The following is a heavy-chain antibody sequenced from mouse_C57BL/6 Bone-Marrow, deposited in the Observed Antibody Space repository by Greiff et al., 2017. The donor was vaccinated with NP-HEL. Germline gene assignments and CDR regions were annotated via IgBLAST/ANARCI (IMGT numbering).Heavy chain of an antibody. CDR2: ISSGGRYT. Sequence: EVKLVESGGDLVKPGGSLKLSCAASGFTFSSYGMSWVRQTPDKRLEWVATISSGGRYTYYPDSVKGRFTSSRDKSKNSLYLQMSSLKSEDTAMYYCARRGYGSSSWFAYWGQGTRVTVSA. D-gene: IGHD1-1*01. CDR1: GFTFSSYG. V-gene: IGHV5-6*02. J-gene: IGHJ3*01. CDR3: ARRGYGSSSWFAY.